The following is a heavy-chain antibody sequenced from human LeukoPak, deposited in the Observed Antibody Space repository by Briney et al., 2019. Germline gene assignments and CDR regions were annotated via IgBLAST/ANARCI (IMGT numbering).Heavy chain of an antibody. CDR1: GGSISSYY. J-gene: IGHJ6*03. CDR2: IYYSGST. V-gene: IGHV4-59*01. CDR3: ARGGPPGYYYDYYMDV. Sequence: PSETLSLTCTFSGGSISSYYWSWIRQTPGKGLEWIGYIYYSGSTNFNPSLKSRVTISVDTSKNQSSLKMSSVTAADTAVYFCARGGPPGYYYDYYMDVWGKGTTVTISS.